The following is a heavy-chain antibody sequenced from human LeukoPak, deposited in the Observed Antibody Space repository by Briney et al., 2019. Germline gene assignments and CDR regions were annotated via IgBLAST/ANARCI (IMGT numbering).Heavy chain of an antibody. J-gene: IGHJ4*02. CDR1: GFTLCSNY. CDR2: IYSGGST. D-gene: IGHD2-15*01. Sequence: GGSLRLSCAASGFTLCSNYMSWVRQAPGEGVGWGSVIYSGGSTYYADSVKGRFTIPRDNSKNTLYVEMNSQRGEDTAVYYSARKGSHWGQGTLVTVSS. V-gene: IGHV3-53*01. CDR3: ARKGSH.